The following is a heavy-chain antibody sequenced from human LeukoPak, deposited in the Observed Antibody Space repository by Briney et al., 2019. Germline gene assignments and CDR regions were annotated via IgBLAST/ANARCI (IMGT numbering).Heavy chain of an antibody. CDR1: GFIVSSNY. CDR2: IYSGGST. V-gene: IGHV3-53*01. CDR3: ARGMKEGYSYDMDLKWYFDY. J-gene: IGHJ4*02. Sequence: GGSLRLSCAASGFIVSSNYMSWVRQAPGKGLEWVSVIYSGGSTYYADSVKGRFTISRDNSKNTLYLQMNSLRAEDTAVYYCARGMKEGYSYDMDLKWYFDYWGQGNLVTVSS. D-gene: IGHD5-18*01.